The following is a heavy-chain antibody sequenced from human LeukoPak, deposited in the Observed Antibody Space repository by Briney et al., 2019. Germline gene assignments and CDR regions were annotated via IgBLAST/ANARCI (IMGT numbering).Heavy chain of an antibody. CDR3: ARDLGVATITGNDAFDI. J-gene: IGHJ3*02. D-gene: IGHD5-12*01. CDR1: GGTFSSYA. CDR2: IIPIFGTA. V-gene: IGHV1-69*06. Sequence: SVKVSCKASGGTFSSYAISWVRQAPGQGLEWMGGIIPIFGTANYAQKCQGRVTITADKSTSTAYMELSSLRSEDTAVYYCARDLGVATITGNDAFDIWGQGTMVTVSS.